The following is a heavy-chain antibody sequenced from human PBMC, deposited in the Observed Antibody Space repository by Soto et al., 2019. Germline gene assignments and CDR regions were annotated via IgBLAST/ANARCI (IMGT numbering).Heavy chain of an antibody. V-gene: IGHV4-39*01. CDR3: SRHSELLWFGELSPFDY. CDR1: GGSISSSSYY. J-gene: IGHJ4*02. D-gene: IGHD3-10*01. CDR2: IYYSGST. Sequence: QLQLQESGPGLVKPSETLSLTCTVSGGSISSSSYYWGWIRQPPGKGLEWIGSIYYSGSTYYNPSLKGRVTISVDTSKTQFSLKLRSVTAADTAVDYGSRHSELLWFGELSPFDYWGQGTLVTVSS.